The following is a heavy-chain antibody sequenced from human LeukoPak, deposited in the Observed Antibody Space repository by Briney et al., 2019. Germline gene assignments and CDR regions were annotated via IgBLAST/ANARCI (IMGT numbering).Heavy chain of an antibody. CDR2: ISSSSSYI. CDR3: ARDDGGLEVFDY. CDR1: GFTFSGYS. Sequence: GGSLRLSCAASGFTFSGYSMNWVRQAPGKGLEWVSSISSSSSYIYYADSVKGRFTISRDNAKNSLYLQMNSLRAEDTAVYYCARDDGGLEVFDYWGQGTLVTVSS. D-gene: IGHD3-16*01. V-gene: IGHV3-21*01. J-gene: IGHJ4*02.